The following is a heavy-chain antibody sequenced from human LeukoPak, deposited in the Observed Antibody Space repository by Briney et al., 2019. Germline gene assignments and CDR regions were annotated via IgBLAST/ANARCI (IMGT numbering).Heavy chain of an antibody. CDR1: GFTFSIST. J-gene: IGHJ4*02. V-gene: IGHV3-21*01. CDR3: ARVGYPGIAPGQWYYFDY. D-gene: IGHD6-25*01. Sequence: PGGSLRLSCAASGFTFSISTMNWVRQAPGKGLEWVSSISSSSSNMHYADSVKGRLTISRDNAKNSLYLQMNSLRAEDTAVYYCARVGYPGIAPGQWYYFDYWGQGTLVTVSS. CDR2: ISSSSSNM.